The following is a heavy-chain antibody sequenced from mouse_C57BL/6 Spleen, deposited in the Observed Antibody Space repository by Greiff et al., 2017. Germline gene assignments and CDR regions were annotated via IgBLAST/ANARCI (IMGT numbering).Heavy chain of an antibody. CDR1: GFTFSSYG. CDR2: ISSGGSYT. V-gene: IGHV5-6*01. J-gene: IGHJ2*01. D-gene: IGHD3-1*01. Sequence: EVQLVESGGDLVKPGGSLKLSCAASGFTFSSYGMSWVRQTPDKRLEWVATISSGGSYTYYPDSVKGRFTISRYNAKNTLYLQMSSLKSEDTAMYYCARGEGLLDYWGQGTTLTVSS. CDR3: ARGEGLLDY.